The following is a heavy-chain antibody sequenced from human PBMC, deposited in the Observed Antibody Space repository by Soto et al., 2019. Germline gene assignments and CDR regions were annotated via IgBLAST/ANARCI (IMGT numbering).Heavy chain of an antibody. D-gene: IGHD3-10*01. CDR1: GFTFSSYW. Sequence: GGSLRLSCAASGFTFSSYWMSWVRQAPGKGLEWVANIKQDGSEKYYVDSVKGRFTISRDNAKNSLYLQMNSLRAEDTAVYYCARDVYGSGSYLWLNWFDPWGQGTLVTVSS. CDR2: IKQDGSEK. CDR3: ARDVYGSGSYLWLNWFDP. J-gene: IGHJ5*02. V-gene: IGHV3-7*03.